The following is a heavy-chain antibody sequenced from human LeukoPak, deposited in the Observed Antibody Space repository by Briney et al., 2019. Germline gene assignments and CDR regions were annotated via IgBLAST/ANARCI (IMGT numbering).Heavy chain of an antibody. V-gene: IGHV4-59*02. CDR2: IYNTVDV. D-gene: IGHD3-22*01. CDR3: ARSRNYDTTGFNPSYYLDS. CDR1: GGSVIGSY. J-gene: IGHJ4*02. Sequence: SETLSLTCTVSGGSVIGSYWTWIRQSPGGSLQYHGYIYNTVDVNYSPSLKSRVTISIDMSRNQVSLRLTSVTAADSAIYYCARSRNYDTTGFNPSYYLDSWGQGALVTVAS.